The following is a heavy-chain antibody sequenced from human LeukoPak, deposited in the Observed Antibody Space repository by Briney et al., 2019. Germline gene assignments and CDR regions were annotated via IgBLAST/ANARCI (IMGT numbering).Heavy chain of an antibody. D-gene: IGHD4-17*01. J-gene: IGHJ6*03. CDR3: ARNYGDYVHYYYYMDV. CDR2: ISAYNGNT. CDR1: GGTFSSYA. V-gene: IGHV1-18*01. Sequence: ASVKVSCKASGGTFSSYAISWVRQAPGQGLEWMGWISAYNGNTNYAQKLQGRVTMTTDTSTSTAYMELRSLRSDDTAVYYCARNYGDYVHYYYYMDVWGKGTTVTVSS.